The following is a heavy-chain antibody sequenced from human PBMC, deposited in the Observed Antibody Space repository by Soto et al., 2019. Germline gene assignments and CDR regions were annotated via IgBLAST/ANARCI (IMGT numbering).Heavy chain of an antibody. CDR3: AGDRRWYDSSGYYSCSVY. CDR1: GYTFTSYG. Sequence: ASVKVSCKASGYTFTSYGISWVRQAPGQGPEWMGWISAYNGNTKYAQKLQGRVTMTTDTSTSTAYMELRSLRSDDTAVYYCAGDRRWYDSSGYYSCSVYRGEGTVGTVS. CDR2: ISAYNGNT. J-gene: IGHJ4*02. V-gene: IGHV1-18*04. D-gene: IGHD3-22*01.